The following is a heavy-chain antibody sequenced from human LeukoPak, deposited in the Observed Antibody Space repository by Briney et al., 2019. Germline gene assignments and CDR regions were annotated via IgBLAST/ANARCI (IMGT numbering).Heavy chain of an antibody. V-gene: IGHV4-59*01. D-gene: IGHD3-10*01. Sequence: SETLSLTCAVYGGSFSGYYWSWIRQPPGKGLEWIGYIYYSGSTNYNPSLKSRVTISVDTSKNQFSLKLSSVTAADTAVYYCARGKEVITMLRGLKPDYYFDYWGQGTLVTVSS. J-gene: IGHJ4*02. CDR1: GGSFSGYY. CDR2: IYYSGST. CDR3: ARGKEVITMLRGLKPDYYFDY.